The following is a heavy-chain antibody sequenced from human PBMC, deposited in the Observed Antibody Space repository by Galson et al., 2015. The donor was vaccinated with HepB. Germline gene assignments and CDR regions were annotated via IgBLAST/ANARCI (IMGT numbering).Heavy chain of an antibody. Sequence: SVKVSCKASGYTFTSYAMHWVRQAPGQRLEWMGWINAGNGNTKYSQKFQGRVTITRDTSASTAYMELSSLRSEDTAVYYCARAVEDDSRLDYWGQGTLVTVSS. D-gene: IGHD3-22*01. CDR3: ARAVEDDSRLDY. J-gene: IGHJ4*02. CDR2: INAGNGNT. V-gene: IGHV1-3*01. CDR1: GYTFTSYA.